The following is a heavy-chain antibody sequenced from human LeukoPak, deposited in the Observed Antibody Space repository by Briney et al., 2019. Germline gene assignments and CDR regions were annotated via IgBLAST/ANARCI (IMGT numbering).Heavy chain of an antibody. V-gene: IGHV3-23*01. CDR3: ARDGVVRGVIYRYGMDV. J-gene: IGHJ6*02. CDR1: GFTFSSYA. D-gene: IGHD3-10*01. Sequence: GGSLRLSCAASGFTFSSYAMSWVRQAPGKGLEWVSAISGNGDNTYHADSVKGRFTISRDNSKNTLYLQMNSLRADDTAVYYCARDGVVRGVIYRYGMDVWGQGTTVTVSS. CDR2: ISGNGDNT.